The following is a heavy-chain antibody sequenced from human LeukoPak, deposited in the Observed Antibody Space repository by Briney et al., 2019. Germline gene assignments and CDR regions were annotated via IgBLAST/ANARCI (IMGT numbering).Heavy chain of an antibody. CDR1: GYTFTSYG. D-gene: IGHD2-15*01. V-gene: IGHV1-18*01. J-gene: IGHJ4*02. CDR2: VRAYADDT. Sequence: ASVKVSCKASGYTFTSYGISWVRQAPGQGLEWMGWVRAYADDTNYVQKFRGRITMTTDTSTSTAYMELRSLRSDDTAVYYCARYCSGGSCAPSFDYWGQGTLVTVSS. CDR3: ARYCSGGSCAPSFDY.